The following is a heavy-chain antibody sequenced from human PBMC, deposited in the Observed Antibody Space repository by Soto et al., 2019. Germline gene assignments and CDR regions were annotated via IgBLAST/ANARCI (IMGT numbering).Heavy chain of an antibody. CDR2: ILHDGNNK. D-gene: IGHD3-10*01. J-gene: IGHJ4*02. V-gene: IGHV3-30-3*01. Sequence: QVQLVKSGGGVVQPGRSLRLSCAASGFTISNYIMHWVRQAPGKGLEWVAMILHDGNNKYYADSVKGRFTISRDNSKNTLYLQMNSLRTEDTAMYYCARDDEDGSYCDLGYWGQGTLVTVSS. CDR1: GFTISNYI. CDR3: ARDDEDGSYCDLGY.